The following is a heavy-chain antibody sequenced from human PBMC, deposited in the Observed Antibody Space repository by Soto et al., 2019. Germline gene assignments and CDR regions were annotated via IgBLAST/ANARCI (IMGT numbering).Heavy chain of an antibody. J-gene: IGHJ6*02. Sequence: SETLYLTCTVSGGSISSYYWSWIRRPPGKGLEWIGYIYYSGSTNYNPSLKSRVTISVDTSKNQFSLKLSSVTAADTAVYYCARQKRGWIAARPLPDGMDVWGQGTTVTVSS. CDR3: ARQKRGWIAARPLPDGMDV. CDR1: GGSISSYY. V-gene: IGHV4-59*08. CDR2: IYYSGST. D-gene: IGHD6-6*01.